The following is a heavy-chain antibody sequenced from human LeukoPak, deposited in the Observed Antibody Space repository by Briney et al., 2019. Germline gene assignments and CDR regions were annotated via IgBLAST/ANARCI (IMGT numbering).Heavy chain of an antibody. J-gene: IGHJ4*02. Sequence: GRSLRLSCAASGFTFDDYAMHWVRQAPGKGREGVSGISWNSGSIGYADSVKGRFTISRDNAKNSLYLQMNSLRAEDTALYYCAKDSSGSYHYYFDYWGQGTLVTVSS. D-gene: IGHD1-26*01. V-gene: IGHV3-9*01. CDR2: ISWNSGSI. CDR3: AKDSSGSYHYYFDY. CDR1: GFTFDDYA.